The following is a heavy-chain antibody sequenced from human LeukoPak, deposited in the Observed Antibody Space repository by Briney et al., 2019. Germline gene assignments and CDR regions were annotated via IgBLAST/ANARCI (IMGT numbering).Heavy chain of an antibody. D-gene: IGHD3-22*01. Sequence: GGSLRLSCAASGFTFSSYAMHWVRQAPGKGLEYVSAISSNGGSTYYANSVKGRFTISRDNSKNTLYLQMGSLRAEDMAVYYCARGDSSGYIDYWGRGTLVTVSS. V-gene: IGHV3-64*01. CDR2: ISSNGGST. CDR1: GFTFSSYA. J-gene: IGHJ4*02. CDR3: ARGDSSGYIDY.